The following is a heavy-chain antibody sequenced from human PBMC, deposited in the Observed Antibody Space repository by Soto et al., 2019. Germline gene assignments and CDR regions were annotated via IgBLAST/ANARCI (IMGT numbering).Heavy chain of an antibody. J-gene: IGHJ4*02. Sequence: LRLSCAASGFIFRSYAMNWVRQAPGKGLEWVSSISGTGGSTYYADSVKGRFTISRDYSKATLSLQMNTLRAEDTAVYYCTKGGEYSYTFDYWAQGTLVTVSS. D-gene: IGHD5-18*01. V-gene: IGHV3-23*01. CDR1: GFIFRSYA. CDR2: ISGTGGST. CDR3: TKGGEYSYTFDY.